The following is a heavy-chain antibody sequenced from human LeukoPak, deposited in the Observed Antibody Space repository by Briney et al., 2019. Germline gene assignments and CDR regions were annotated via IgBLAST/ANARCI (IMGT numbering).Heavy chain of an antibody. J-gene: IGHJ4*02. V-gene: IGHV1-18*04. D-gene: IGHD4-17*01. CDR3: AGSESQDHGENAFQLDY. Sequence: GASVKVSCKASGYTFTGYYMHWVRQAPGQGLEWMGWISVFNGNTKYAQKLQDRVTMTTDTSTSTAYMELRSLRSDDTAVYYCAGSESQDHGENAFQLDYWGQGTLVTVSS. CDR2: ISVFNGNT. CDR1: GYTFTGYY.